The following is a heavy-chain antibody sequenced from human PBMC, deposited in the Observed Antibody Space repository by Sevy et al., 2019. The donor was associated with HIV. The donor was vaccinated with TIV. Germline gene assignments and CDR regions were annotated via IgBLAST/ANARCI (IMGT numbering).Heavy chain of an antibody. Sequence: ASVKVSCKASGYTFTSQYMHWVRQAPGQGLEWMGIINPSGGSTSYEQKFQGRVTMTRDTSKSTVYMELSSLRSEDTAVYYCARDSDNYDILTGYYPFDYWGQGTLVTVSS. V-gene: IGHV1-46*01. CDR2: INPSGGST. J-gene: IGHJ4*02. D-gene: IGHD3-9*01. CDR1: GYTFTSQY. CDR3: ARDSDNYDILTGYYPFDY.